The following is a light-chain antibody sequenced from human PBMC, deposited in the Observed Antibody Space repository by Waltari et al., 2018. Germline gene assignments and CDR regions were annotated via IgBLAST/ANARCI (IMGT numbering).Light chain of an antibody. Sequence: QSVLTQPPSASGTPGQKVTISCNGSSSNIGSNYVYWYQQFPGTAPKLLIFKNNHQPSGVPDRVSDSKSGTSASLAINGLRSEDEADYYCAAWDDSLSGLVLGGGTKVTVL. CDR2: KNN. CDR1: SSNIGSNY. CDR3: AAWDDSLSGLV. V-gene: IGLV1-47*01. J-gene: IGLJ3*02.